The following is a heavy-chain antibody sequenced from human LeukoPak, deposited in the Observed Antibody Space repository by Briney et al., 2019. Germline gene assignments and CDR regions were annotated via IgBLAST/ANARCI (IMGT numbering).Heavy chain of an antibody. CDR2: ISWDGGST. CDR1: GFSFPDYA. D-gene: IGHD3-10*01. CDR3: AKDYYGSGSYYLIDY. J-gene: IGHJ4*02. V-gene: IGHV3-43D*03. Sequence: GGSLRLSCAASGFSFPDYAMHWVRQVPGKGLESVSLISWDGGSTYYADSVRGRFTISRDNAKNSLYLQMNSLRAEDTALYYCAKDYYGSGSYYLIDYWGQGTLVTVSS.